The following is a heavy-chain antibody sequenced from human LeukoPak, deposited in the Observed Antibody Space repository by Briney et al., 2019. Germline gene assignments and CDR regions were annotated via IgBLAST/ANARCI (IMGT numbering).Heavy chain of an antibody. CDR2: IRTKSNNYAT. V-gene: IGHV3-73*01. CDR3: TSYDNAGNYYYNY. CDR1: GFTFSASA. D-gene: IGHD3-22*01. Sequence: GGSLRLSCAASGFTFSASAIHWVRQASGKGLEWVGRIRTKSNNYATTYGASVKGRFTISRDDSKNAASLHMSSVKTEDTAMYFCTSYDNAGNYYYNYWGRGILVTVSS. J-gene: IGHJ4*02.